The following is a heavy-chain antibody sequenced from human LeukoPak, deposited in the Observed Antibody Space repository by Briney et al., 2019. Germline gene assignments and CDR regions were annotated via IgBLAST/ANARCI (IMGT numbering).Heavy chain of an antibody. Sequence: GSSVKVSCKASGYTFTTYDINWVRQATGQGLEWMGWMNPNSGNTGYAQKFQGRVTMTRNTSITTAYMELSSLRSEDTAVYYCARGRGSGHKENWFDPWGQGTLVTVSS. V-gene: IGHV1-8*01. D-gene: IGHD6-19*01. CDR1: GYTFTTYD. J-gene: IGHJ5*02. CDR2: MNPNSGNT. CDR3: ARGRGSGHKENWFDP.